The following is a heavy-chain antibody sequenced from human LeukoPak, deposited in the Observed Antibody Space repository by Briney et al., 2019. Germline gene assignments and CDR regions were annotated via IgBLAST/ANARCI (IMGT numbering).Heavy chain of an antibody. J-gene: IGHJ6*02. CDR2: INPSGGST. CDR1: GYTFTSYY. Sequence: GASVKVSCKASGYTFTSYYMHWVRQAPGQGLEWMGLINPSGGSTSYAQKFQGRVTMTRDTSTSTVYMELSSLRSEDTAVYYCARGIAVAGHYYYYGMDVWGQGTTVTVSS. V-gene: IGHV1-46*01. CDR3: ARGIAVAGHYYYYGMDV. D-gene: IGHD6-19*01.